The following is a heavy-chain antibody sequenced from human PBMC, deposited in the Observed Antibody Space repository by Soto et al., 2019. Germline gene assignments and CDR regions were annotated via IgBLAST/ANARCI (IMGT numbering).Heavy chain of an antibody. D-gene: IGHD3-22*01. CDR1: GYTFTSYG. CDR2: ISAYNGNT. J-gene: IGHJ3*02. CDR3: ARDRKAMIVVAPDAFDI. Sequence: GASVKVSCKASGYTFTSYGISWLRQAPGQGLEWMGWISAYNGNTNYAQKLQGRVTMTTDTSTSTAYMELRSLRSDDTAVYYCARDRKAMIVVAPDAFDIWGQGTMVTVSS. V-gene: IGHV1-18*01.